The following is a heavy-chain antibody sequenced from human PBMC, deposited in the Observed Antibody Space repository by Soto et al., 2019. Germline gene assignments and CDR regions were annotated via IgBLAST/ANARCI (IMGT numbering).Heavy chain of an antibody. D-gene: IGHD3-16*02. J-gene: IGHJ4*02. Sequence: QVQLVESGGGVVQPGRSLRLSCAASGFTFSSYGMHWVRQAPGKGLEWVAVIWYDGSNKYYADSVKGRFPISRDNSKNPLYLQRNSLRAEDTAVYYCARDPPMYDYIWGSYRWGYYFDYWGQGTLVTVSS. CDR2: IWYDGSNK. CDR3: ARDPPMYDYIWGSYRWGYYFDY. CDR1: GFTFSSYG. V-gene: IGHV3-33*01.